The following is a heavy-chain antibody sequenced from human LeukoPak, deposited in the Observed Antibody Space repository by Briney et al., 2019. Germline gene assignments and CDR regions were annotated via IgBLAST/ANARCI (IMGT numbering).Heavy chain of an antibody. Sequence: SVKVSCKASGGTFSSYTINWVRQAPGQGLEWMGGIIPVFGTANYVQKFQGRVTITADESTSTAYMELSSLRSEDTAVYYCARSRGIDYYDSSGYYSDPHLDYWGQGTLVTVSS. CDR2: IIPVFGTA. J-gene: IGHJ4*02. V-gene: IGHV1-69*01. D-gene: IGHD3-22*01. CDR1: GGTFSSYT. CDR3: ARSRGIDYYDSSGYYSDPHLDY.